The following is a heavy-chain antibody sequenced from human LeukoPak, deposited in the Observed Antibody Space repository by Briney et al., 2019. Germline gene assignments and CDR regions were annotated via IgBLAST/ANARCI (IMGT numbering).Heavy chain of an antibody. D-gene: IGHD3-22*01. CDR2: IWYDGSNK. J-gene: IGHJ4*02. CDR1: GFTFSSYG. V-gene: IGHV3-33*01. Sequence: QPGGSLRLSCAAPGFTFSSYGMHWVRQAPGKGLEWVAVIWYDGSNKYYADSVKGRFTISRDNSKNTLYLQMNSLRAEDTAVYYCASDSSGYFHYWGQGTLVTVSS. CDR3: ASDSSGYFHY.